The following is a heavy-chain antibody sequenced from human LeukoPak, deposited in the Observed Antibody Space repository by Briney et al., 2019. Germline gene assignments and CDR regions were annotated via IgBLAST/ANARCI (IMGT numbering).Heavy chain of an antibody. CDR1: GFIFSSHW. V-gene: IGHV3-7*01. CDR3: ARGYSALGY. CDR2: IKEDGSEK. J-gene: IGHJ4*02. D-gene: IGHD6-13*01. Sequence: GGSLRLSCAASGFIFSSHWMTWVRQAPGKGLEWVASIKEDGSEKNYVDSVKGRFTISRDNAKNSLYLQMKSLRYEDTAVYSCARGYSALGYWGQGTLVTVSS.